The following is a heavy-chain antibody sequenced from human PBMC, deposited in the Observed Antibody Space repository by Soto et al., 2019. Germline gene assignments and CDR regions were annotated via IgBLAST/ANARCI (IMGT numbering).Heavy chain of an antibody. CDR2: INAGNGNT. CDR3: ARAVAGTYLFAFDY. D-gene: IGHD6-19*01. J-gene: IGHJ4*02. V-gene: IGHV1-3*01. Sequence: ASVKVSCKASGYTFTSYAMHWLRQAPGQRLEWMGWINAGNGNTKYSQKFQGRVTMTRDTSTSTVYMELSSLRSEDTAVYYCARAVAGTYLFAFDYWGQGTLVTVSS. CDR1: GYTFTSYA.